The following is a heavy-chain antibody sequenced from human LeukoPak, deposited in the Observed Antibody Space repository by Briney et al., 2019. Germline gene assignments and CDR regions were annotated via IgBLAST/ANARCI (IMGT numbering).Heavy chain of an antibody. V-gene: IGHV3-23*01. CDR3: AKDWGHGDYFDY. J-gene: IGHJ4*02. CDR2: ISGSGGST. Sequence: GGSLRLSCAASGFTFSSYAMSWVRQAPGKGLEGVSAISGSGGSTYYADSVKGRFTISRDNSKNTLYLQMNSLRAEDTAVYSCAKDWGHGDYFDYWGQGPLVTVSS. CDR1: GFTFSSYA. D-gene: IGHD3-16*01.